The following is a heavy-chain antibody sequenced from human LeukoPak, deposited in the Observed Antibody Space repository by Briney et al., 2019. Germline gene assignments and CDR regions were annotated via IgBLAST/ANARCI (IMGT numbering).Heavy chain of an antibody. Sequence: SETLSLTCTVSGGSISSSSYYWGWIRQPPGKGLEWIGSIYYSGSTYYNPSLKSRVTISVDTSKNQFSLKLSSVTAADTAVYYCARAKRVLRYFDWLHESFDYWGQGTLVTVSS. CDR2: IYYSGST. D-gene: IGHD3-9*01. V-gene: IGHV4-39*07. CDR3: ARAKRVLRYFDWLHESFDY. J-gene: IGHJ4*02. CDR1: GGSISSSSYY.